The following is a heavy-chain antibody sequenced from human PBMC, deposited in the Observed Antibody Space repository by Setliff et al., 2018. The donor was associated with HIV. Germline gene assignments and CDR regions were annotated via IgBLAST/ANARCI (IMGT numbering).Heavy chain of an antibody. J-gene: IGHJ4*02. Sequence: ASVKVSCKASGYTFTSYGISWVRQAPGQGLEWMGWISVYNGNTNHAQKLQGRVTMTTDTSTSTAYMELRSLRSDDTAVYYCARDREVKEFWSGFYHWGQGALVTVSS. CDR1: GYTFTSYG. V-gene: IGHV1-18*01. CDR2: ISVYNGNT. CDR3: ARDREVKEFWSGFYH. D-gene: IGHD3-3*01.